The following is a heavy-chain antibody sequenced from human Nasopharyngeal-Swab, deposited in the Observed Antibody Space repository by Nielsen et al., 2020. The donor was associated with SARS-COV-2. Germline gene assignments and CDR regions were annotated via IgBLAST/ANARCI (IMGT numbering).Heavy chain of an antibody. Sequence: SETLSLTCTVSGGPISSYYWSWIRQPPGKGLEWIGYIYYSGSTNYNPSLKSRVTISVDTSKNQFSLKLSSVTAADTAVYYCARGEYSGDLDYWGQGTLVTVSS. V-gene: IGHV4-59*01. J-gene: IGHJ4*02. CDR2: IYYSGST. D-gene: IGHD5-12*01. CDR1: GGPISSYY. CDR3: ARGEYSGDLDY.